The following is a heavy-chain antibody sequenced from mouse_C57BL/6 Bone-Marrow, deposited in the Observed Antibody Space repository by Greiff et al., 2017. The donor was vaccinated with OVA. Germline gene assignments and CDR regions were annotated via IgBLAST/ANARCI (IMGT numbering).Heavy chain of an antibody. J-gene: IGHJ4*01. CDR3: ARGFYSNYGAMDY. D-gene: IGHD2-5*01. CDR1: GYTFTDYY. Sequence: EVQLQQSGPELVKPGASVKISCKASGYTFTDYYMNWVQQSHGKSLEWIGAINPNNGGTSYNQKFKGKAPLTVDKSSSTAYMELRSLTSEDSAVYYCARGFYSNYGAMDYWGQGPSVTVSS. V-gene: IGHV1-26*01. CDR2: INPNNGGT.